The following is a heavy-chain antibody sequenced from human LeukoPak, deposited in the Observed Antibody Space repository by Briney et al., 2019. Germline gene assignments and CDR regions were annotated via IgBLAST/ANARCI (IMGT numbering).Heavy chain of an antibody. Sequence: ASVKVSCKASGYTFTGYYMHWVRQAPGQGLEWMGWINPNSGATVYAQQFQGRVTMTRDTSLTTGNMELSSLRSDDTAVYYRARPLTVDVYHAFDLWGQGTMVTVSS. CDR3: ARPLTVDVYHAFDL. V-gene: IGHV1-2*02. J-gene: IGHJ3*01. D-gene: IGHD5-24*01. CDR1: GYTFTGYY. CDR2: INPNSGAT.